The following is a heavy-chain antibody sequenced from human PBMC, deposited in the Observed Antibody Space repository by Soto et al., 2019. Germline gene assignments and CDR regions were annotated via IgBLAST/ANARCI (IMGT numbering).Heavy chain of an antibody. V-gene: IGHV3-33*01. D-gene: IGHD2-2*01. CDR2: IWYDGGNK. J-gene: IGHJ6*02. Sequence: GGSLRLSCGGSGFTLSSDGMHWGRPAPGKGLVWVAVIWYDGGNKYCAYSVNGLFTSSRQNSKNSLYLQMNSLRAEDTAVYYCARQGRYCSSTSCYLVDGMDVWGQGTTVTVSS. CDR1: GFTLSSDG. CDR3: ARQGRYCSSTSCYLVDGMDV.